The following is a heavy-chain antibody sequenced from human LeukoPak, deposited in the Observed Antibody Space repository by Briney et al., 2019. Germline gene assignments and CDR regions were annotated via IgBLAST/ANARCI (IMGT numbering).Heavy chain of an antibody. V-gene: IGHV3-21*01. CDR1: GFTLSSYS. J-gene: IGHJ4*02. Sequence: GGSLRLSCAASGFTLSSYSMNWVRQAPGKGLEWVLSISSSSSYIYYADSVKGRFTISRDNAKNSLYLQMNSLRAEDTAVYYCARGYYYDSSGYYEGDYWGQGTLVTVSS. D-gene: IGHD3-22*01. CDR3: ARGYYYDSSGYYEGDY. CDR2: ISSSSSYI.